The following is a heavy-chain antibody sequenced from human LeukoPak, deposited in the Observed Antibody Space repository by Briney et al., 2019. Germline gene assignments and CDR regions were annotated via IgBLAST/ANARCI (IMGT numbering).Heavy chain of an antibody. CDR1: GGSISSYY. CDR3: ARQQLSQLYYFGY. CDR2: IYYSGST. Sequence: PSETLSLTCTVSGGSISSYYWSWIRQPPGKGLEWIGYIYYSGSTNYNPSLKSRVTISVDTSENQFSLKLSSVTAADTAVYYCARQQLSQLYYFGYWGQGTLVTVSS. J-gene: IGHJ4*02. V-gene: IGHV4-59*01. D-gene: IGHD6-13*01.